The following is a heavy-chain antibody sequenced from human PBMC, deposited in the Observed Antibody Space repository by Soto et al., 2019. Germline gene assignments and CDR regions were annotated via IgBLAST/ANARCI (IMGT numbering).Heavy chain of an antibody. CDR2: ISAYNGNT. V-gene: IGHV1-18*01. CDR1: GYSFTSYG. Sequence: GASVKVSCKASGYSFTSYGISWVRQAPGQGLEWMGWISAYNGNTNYAQKLQGRVTMTTDTSTSTAYMELRSLRSDDTAVYYCARDPGIVGATGNFNWYDPWGQGTLVTVSS. CDR3: ARDPGIVGATGNFNWYDP. J-gene: IGHJ5*02. D-gene: IGHD1-26*01.